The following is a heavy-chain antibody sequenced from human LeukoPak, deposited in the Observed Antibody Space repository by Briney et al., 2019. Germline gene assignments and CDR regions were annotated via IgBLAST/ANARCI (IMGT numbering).Heavy chain of an antibody. CDR2: INTNTGNP. Sequence: ASVKVSCKASGYTLTSYDINWVRQAPGQGLEWMGWINTNTGNPTYAQGFTGRFVFSLDTSVSTAYLQISSLKAEDTAVYYCARALTDYSQLPSDAFDIWGQGTMVTVSS. J-gene: IGHJ3*02. D-gene: IGHD1-1*01. CDR1: GYTLTSYD. CDR3: ARALTDYSQLPSDAFDI. V-gene: IGHV7-4-1*02.